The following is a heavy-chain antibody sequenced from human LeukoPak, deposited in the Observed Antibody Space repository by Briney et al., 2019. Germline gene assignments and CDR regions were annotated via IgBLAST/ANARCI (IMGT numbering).Heavy chain of an antibody. Sequence: SETLSLTCTVCGGSISSYYWSWIRQPPGKRLEWMGYIYSSGSTNYNPSLKSRVTISVDTSKNQFSLKLSSVTAADTAVYFCARHFGYGGNYGVDYWGQGILVTVSS. CDR2: IYSSGST. CDR3: ARHFGYGGNYGVDY. CDR1: GGSISSYY. D-gene: IGHD1-26*01. V-gene: IGHV4-59*08. J-gene: IGHJ4*02.